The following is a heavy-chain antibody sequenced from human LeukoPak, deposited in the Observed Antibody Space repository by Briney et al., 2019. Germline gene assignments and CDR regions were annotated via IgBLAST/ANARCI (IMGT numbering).Heavy chain of an antibody. J-gene: IGHJ6*03. CDR3: ATRPTPPYYYFYMDV. D-gene: IGHD4-23*01. Sequence: SETLSLTCAVYGGSFSGYYLNWIRQPPGKGLEWVGEINHSGSTNYNPSLKSRVTISVDTSKNQFSLKVNSVTAADTAVYYCATRPTPPYYYFYMDVWGKGTTVTVSS. V-gene: IGHV4-34*01. CDR1: GGSFSGYY. CDR2: INHSGST.